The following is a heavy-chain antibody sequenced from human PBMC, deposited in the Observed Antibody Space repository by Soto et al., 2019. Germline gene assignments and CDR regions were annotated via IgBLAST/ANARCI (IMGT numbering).Heavy chain of an antibody. CDR1: GGTFRRYA. D-gene: IGHD2-2*01. J-gene: IGHJ6*02. Sequence: QVQLVQSGAEMKKPGSSVKVSCKASGGTFRRYAISWVRQAPGQGLEWMGGIVPIFATTNYAQKFQGRVIKRADESTSTSYMELSSLRSEDTAVYYCARPDEGGYDSNHHYYYALYVWGQGTTVTV. CDR2: IVPIFATT. V-gene: IGHV1-69*01. CDR3: ARPDEGGYDSNHHYYYALYV.